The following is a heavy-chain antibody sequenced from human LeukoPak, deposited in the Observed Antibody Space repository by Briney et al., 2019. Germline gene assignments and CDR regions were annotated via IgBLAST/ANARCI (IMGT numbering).Heavy chain of an antibody. Sequence: GGSLRLSCAASGFTFSDYYMSWIRQAPGKGLEWVSYISSSGSTIDYADSVKGRFTISRDNAKNSLYLQMNSLRAEDTAVYYCVLDYGSGSYYLPLWGQGTLVTVSS. D-gene: IGHD3-10*01. CDR3: VLDYGSGSYYLPL. CDR1: GFTFSDYY. CDR2: ISSSGSTI. V-gene: IGHV3-11*04. J-gene: IGHJ4*02.